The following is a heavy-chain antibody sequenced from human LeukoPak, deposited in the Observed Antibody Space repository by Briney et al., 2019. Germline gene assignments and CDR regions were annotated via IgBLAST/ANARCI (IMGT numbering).Heavy chain of an antibody. J-gene: IGHJ4*02. CDR3: ARFDRDGYNLDY. CDR2: IYYTGST. Sequence: SETLSLTCTVPGGSISGYYWTCIRQPPGKGLVGLGYIYYTGSTNYNPSLKSRVTISVDTSKNQFSLNLSSVTAADTALYYCARFDRDGYNLDYWGQGTLVTVSS. D-gene: IGHD5-24*01. CDR1: GGSISGYY. V-gene: IGHV4-59*01.